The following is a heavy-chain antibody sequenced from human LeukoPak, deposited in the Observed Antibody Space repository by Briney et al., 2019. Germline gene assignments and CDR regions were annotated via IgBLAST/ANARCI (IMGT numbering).Heavy chain of an antibody. J-gene: IGHJ4*02. CDR1: GFTFSSYA. D-gene: IGHD3-9*01. V-gene: IGHV3-30-3*01. CDR2: ISYDGSNK. CDR3: ARVAGILTGYYHY. Sequence: GRSLRLSCAASGFTFSSYAMHWVRQAPGKGLEWVAVISYDGSNKYYADSVKGRFTISRDNSKNTLYLQMNSLRAEDTAVYYCARVAGILTGYYHYWGQGTLVTVSS.